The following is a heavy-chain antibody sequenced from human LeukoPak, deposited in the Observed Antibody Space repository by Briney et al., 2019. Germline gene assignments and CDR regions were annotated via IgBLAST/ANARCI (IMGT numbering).Heavy chain of an antibody. CDR3: ARDTQDLSNPYYYYMDV. J-gene: IGHJ6*03. CDR2: IYYSGST. CDR1: GGSISSSSYY. V-gene: IGHV4-39*07. Sequence: PSETLSLTCTVSGGSISSSSYYWGWIRQPPGKGLEWIGSIYYSGSTYYNPSLKSRVTISVDTSKNQFSLKLSSVTAADTAVYYCARDTQDLSNPYYYYMDVWGKGTAVTVSS. D-gene: IGHD4-11*01.